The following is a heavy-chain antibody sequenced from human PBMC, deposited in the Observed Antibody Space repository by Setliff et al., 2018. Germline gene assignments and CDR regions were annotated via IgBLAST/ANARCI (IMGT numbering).Heavy chain of an antibody. J-gene: IGHJ4*02. CDR2: VYYSGTA. CDR1: GGSLSGAS. Sequence: PSETLSLTCTVSGGSLSGASIVTWIRQPPGKGLEFIGYVYYSGTANYSPSLRSRLTISVDTSKNQFSLKLRSVTAADTAVYYCARGGTFRYFDFWGQGAPVTVSS. CDR3: ARGGTFRYFDF. V-gene: IGHV4-61*08. D-gene: IGHD5-12*01.